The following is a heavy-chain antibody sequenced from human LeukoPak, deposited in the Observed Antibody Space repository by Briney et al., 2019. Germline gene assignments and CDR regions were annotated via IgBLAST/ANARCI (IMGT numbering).Heavy chain of an antibody. CDR2: IIPIFGTA. J-gene: IGHJ4*02. CDR1: GGTFSSYA. CDR3: ARIGDYGDYEMDY. V-gene: IGHV1-69*13. Sequence: ASVKVSCKASGGTFSSYAISWVRQAPGQGLEWMGGIIPIFGTANYAQKFQGRVTITADESTSTAYMELSGLRSEDTAVYYCARIGDYGDYEMDYWGQGTLVTVSS. D-gene: IGHD4-17*01.